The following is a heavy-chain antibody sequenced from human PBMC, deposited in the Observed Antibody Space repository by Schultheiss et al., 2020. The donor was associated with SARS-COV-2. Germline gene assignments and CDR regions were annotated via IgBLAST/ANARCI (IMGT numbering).Heavy chain of an antibody. CDR2: IWYDGSNK. CDR1: GFTFSSYG. Sequence: GESLKISCAASGFTFSSYGMHWVRQAPGKGLEWVAVIWYDGSNKYYADSVKGRFTISRDNSKNTLYLQMNSLRAEDTAVYYCATGGNYYYYGMDVWGQGTTVTVSS. J-gene: IGHJ6*02. V-gene: IGHV3-33*01. CDR3: ATGGNYYYYGMDV.